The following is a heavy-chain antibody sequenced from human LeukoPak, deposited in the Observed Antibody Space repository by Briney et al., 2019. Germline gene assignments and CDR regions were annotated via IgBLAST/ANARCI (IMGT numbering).Heavy chain of an antibody. CDR2: ISGGGST. D-gene: IGHD6-19*01. V-gene: IGHV3-23*01. CDR1: GFTFSSYA. J-gene: IGHJ4*02. Sequence: GGSLRLSCAASGFTFSSYAMSWVRQAPGKGLEWVSSISGGGSTYYADSVKGRLTMSRVNSKNTLFLQVNSLRAEDTAVYYCAKKDRAVAGAFDYWGQGTLVTVSS. CDR3: AKKDRAVAGAFDY.